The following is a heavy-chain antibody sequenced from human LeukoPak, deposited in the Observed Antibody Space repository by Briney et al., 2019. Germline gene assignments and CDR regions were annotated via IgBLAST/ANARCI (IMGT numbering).Heavy chain of an antibody. CDR3: SSQPAVLDLDC. CDR1: GFIFSSSA. Sequence: PGGSLRLSCAASGFIFSSSAMSWVRQAPGKGLEWVANIKPDGSGKNYVDSVKGRFTISRDNAKNSLYLQMKGLRVEDTAVYYCSSQPAVLDLDCWGQGALVTVSS. J-gene: IGHJ4*02. V-gene: IGHV3-7*01. CDR2: IKPDGSGK. D-gene: IGHD6-19*01.